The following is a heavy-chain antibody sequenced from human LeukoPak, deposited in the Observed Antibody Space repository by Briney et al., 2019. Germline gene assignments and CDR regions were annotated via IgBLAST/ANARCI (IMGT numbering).Heavy chain of an antibody. J-gene: IGHJ4*02. D-gene: IGHD1-7*01. Sequence: GGSLRPSCAASGFTFSSSAMSWVRQAPGKGLYWVSAISGSGTGTYYADSVKGRFTISRDNSKNTLYLQMNSLRAEDTAVYYCAKEGGTGTRLDYWGQGTLVTVSS. CDR3: AKEGGTGTRLDY. CDR2: ISGSGTGT. CDR1: GFTFSSSA. V-gene: IGHV3-23*01.